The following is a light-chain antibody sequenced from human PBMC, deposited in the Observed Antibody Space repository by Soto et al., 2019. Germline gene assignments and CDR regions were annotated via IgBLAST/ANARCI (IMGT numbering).Light chain of an antibody. CDR3: SSYTSTHNRV. Sequence: QSALTQPASVSGSPGQSITISCTGTSSDVGGYDFVSWYQHHPGKAPKLMIYDVNNRPSGLSNRFSGSKSGNTASLTISGLQTEDEADYYCSSYTSTHNRVFGTGTKVTVL. CDR2: DVN. V-gene: IGLV2-14*01. J-gene: IGLJ1*01. CDR1: SSDVGGYDF.